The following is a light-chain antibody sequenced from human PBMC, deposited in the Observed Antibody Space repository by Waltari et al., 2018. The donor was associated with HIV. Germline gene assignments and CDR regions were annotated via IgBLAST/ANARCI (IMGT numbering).Light chain of an antibody. Sequence: QPVLTQPPSASGTPGQRVTIYCSGAPSNIGHNYVYWSQQLPGRPPKLLIYRHNQRPSGVPDRFSGSKSGTSASLAISGLRSEDEADYYCAAWDDSLSGPVFGGGTKLTVL. CDR3: AAWDDSLSGPV. CDR2: RHN. J-gene: IGLJ3*02. V-gene: IGLV1-47*01. CDR1: PSNIGHNY.